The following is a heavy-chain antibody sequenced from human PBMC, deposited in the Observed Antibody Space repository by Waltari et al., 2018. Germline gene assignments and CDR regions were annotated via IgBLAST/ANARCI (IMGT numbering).Heavy chain of an antibody. CDR2: IYYSGST. CDR1: GGPISSSSYY. Sequence: QLQLQESGPGLVKPSETLSLTCTVSGGPISSSSYYWGWIRQPPGKGLAWIGSIYYSGSTYYNPSLKSRVTISVDTSKNQFSLKLSSVTAADTAVYYCARQGEWLLPFDYWGQGTLVTVSS. CDR3: ARQGEWLLPFDY. J-gene: IGHJ4*02. V-gene: IGHV4-39*01. D-gene: IGHD3-16*01.